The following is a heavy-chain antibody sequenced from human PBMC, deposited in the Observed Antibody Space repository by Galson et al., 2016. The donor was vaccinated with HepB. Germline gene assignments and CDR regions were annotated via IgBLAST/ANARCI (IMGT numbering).Heavy chain of an antibody. CDR2: ISSSSAHI. D-gene: IGHD2/OR15-2a*01. CDR3: ARGFLQRTLDL. Sequence: SLRLSCAASGFSFSNFGMNWVPQAPGKGLEWVSSISSSSAHIFYTDSVKGRLTVSRDNAKNSLYLQLDSLRAEDSGVYYCARGFLQRTLDLWGQGTLISVSS. CDR1: GFSFSNFG. J-gene: IGHJ4*02. V-gene: IGHV3-21*01.